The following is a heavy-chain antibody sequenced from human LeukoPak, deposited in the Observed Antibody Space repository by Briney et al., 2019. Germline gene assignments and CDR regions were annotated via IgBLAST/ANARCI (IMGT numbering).Heavy chain of an antibody. Sequence: GESLKISCKGSGYSFTSYWIGWVRQMPGKGLEWMGIIYPGDSDTRYSPSFQGQVTISADKSISTAYLQWSSLKASDTAMYYCARRKYGSGSSPHFGAFDIWGQGTMVTVSS. V-gene: IGHV5-51*01. CDR3: ARRKYGSGSSPHFGAFDI. CDR1: GYSFTSYW. CDR2: IYPGDSDT. J-gene: IGHJ3*02. D-gene: IGHD3-10*01.